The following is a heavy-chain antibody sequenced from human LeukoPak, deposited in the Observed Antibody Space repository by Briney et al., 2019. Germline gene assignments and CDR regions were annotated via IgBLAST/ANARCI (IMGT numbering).Heavy chain of an antibody. J-gene: IGHJ4*02. D-gene: IGHD3-10*01. CDR1: GYTFTSYY. Sequence: ASVKVSCKTSGYTFTSYYIHWLRQAPGQRFEWMGWSDPKSGATKYEHFQGRVTMTRDTSISTAYMELSRLTSDDTAVYYCARGNFYDNKGYSPELRYWGQGTLVTVSS. CDR3: ARGNFYDNKGYSPELRY. V-gene: IGHV1-2*02. CDR2: SDPKSGAT.